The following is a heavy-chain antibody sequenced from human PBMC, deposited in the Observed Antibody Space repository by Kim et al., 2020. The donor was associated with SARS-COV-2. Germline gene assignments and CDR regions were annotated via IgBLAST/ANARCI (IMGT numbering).Heavy chain of an antibody. Sequence: GGSLRLSCIVSGFTFSSYSMNWVRQAPGKGLDWVSSISTSSSYIYYADSVKGRFTISRDNTKNALYLQMNSLRAEDTAVYYCVREDRGWFDSWGQGTLVTVSS. J-gene: IGHJ5*01. CDR3: VREDRGWFDS. CDR2: ISTSSSYI. V-gene: IGHV3-21*01. D-gene: IGHD3-22*01. CDR1: GFTFSSYS.